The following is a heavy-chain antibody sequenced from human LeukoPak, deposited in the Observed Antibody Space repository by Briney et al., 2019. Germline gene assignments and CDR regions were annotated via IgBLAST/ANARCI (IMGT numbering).Heavy chain of an antibody. CDR2: IGTAGDT. CDR1: GFTFSSYD. V-gene: IGHV3-13*01. CDR3: ARALGYCSSTSCLASYYYYGMDV. Sequence: GGSLRLSCAASGFTFSSYDMHWVRQATGKGLEWVSAIGTAGDTYYPGSVKGRFTISRENAKNSLYLQMSSLRAGDTAVYYCARALGYCSSTSCLASYYYYGMDVWGQGTTVTVSS. J-gene: IGHJ6*02. D-gene: IGHD2-2*01.